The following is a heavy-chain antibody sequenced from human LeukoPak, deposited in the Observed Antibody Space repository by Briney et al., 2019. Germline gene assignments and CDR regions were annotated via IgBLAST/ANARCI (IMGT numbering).Heavy chain of an antibody. CDR2: VSAYDANT. D-gene: IGHD3-22*01. J-gene: IGHJ5*02. V-gene: IGHV1-18*01. Sequence: ASVKVSCKASGYIFTNYGISWVRQAPGQGLEWMGWVSAYDANTNYAQKLQGRVTMTTDTSTSTAYMELRSLRSDDTAVYYCARDERPYYYDSSGQRWFDPWGQGTLVTVSS. CDR1: GYIFTNYG. CDR3: ARDERPYYYDSSGQRWFDP.